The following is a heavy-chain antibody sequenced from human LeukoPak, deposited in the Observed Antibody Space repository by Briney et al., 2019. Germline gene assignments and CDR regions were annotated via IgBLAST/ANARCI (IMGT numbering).Heavy chain of an antibody. CDR2: ISGSGSST. Sequence: PGGSLRLSCVASGFTFSSYGMNWVRQAPGKGLDWVSSISGSGSSTYYAESVKGRVTISRDNSQNTLYLQMNSLRAEDTAIYYCAKDLPYYYDSSGSGDAFDIWGRGTMVTVST. J-gene: IGHJ3*02. V-gene: IGHV3-23*01. CDR1: GFTFSSYG. D-gene: IGHD3-22*01. CDR3: AKDLPYYYDSSGSGDAFDI.